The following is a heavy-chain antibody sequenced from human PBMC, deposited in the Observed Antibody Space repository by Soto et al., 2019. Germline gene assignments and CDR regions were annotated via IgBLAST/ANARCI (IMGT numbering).Heavy chain of an antibody. CDR1: GGTVASSHW. D-gene: IGHD2-21*02. CDR2: VYHTGDT. CDR3: AREIVTAGGNNYVGH. J-gene: IGHJ5*02. Sequence: SETLSLTCGVSGGTVASSHWWSWVRQSPGRGLEWIGNVYHTGDTNFNPSLQSRVTFSVDKSNNQFSLRLTSVTAADTAVYFCAREIVTAGGNNYVGHWGPGSLVTVSS. V-gene: IGHV4-4*02.